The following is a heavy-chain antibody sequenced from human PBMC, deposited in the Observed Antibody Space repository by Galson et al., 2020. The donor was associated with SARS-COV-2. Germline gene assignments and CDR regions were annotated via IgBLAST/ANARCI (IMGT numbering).Heavy chain of an antibody. Sequence: GGSLRLSCAASGFTFSSYWMSWVRQAPGKGLEWVANIKQDGSEKYYVDSVKGRFTISRDNAKNSLYLQMNSLRAEDTAVYYCARDGVATSYYYYMDVWGKGTTVTISS. D-gene: IGHD5-12*01. CDR1: GFTFSSYW. V-gene: IGHV3-7*01. CDR3: ARDGVATSYYYYMDV. J-gene: IGHJ6*03. CDR2: IKQDGSEK.